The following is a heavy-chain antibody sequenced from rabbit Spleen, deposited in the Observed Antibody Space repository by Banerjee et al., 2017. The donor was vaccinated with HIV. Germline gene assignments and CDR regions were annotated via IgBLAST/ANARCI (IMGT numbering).Heavy chain of an antibody. CDR2: IGTGSGTT. V-gene: IGHV1S45*01. J-gene: IGHJ4*01. CDR1: GFSFSSSYW. Sequence: QQQLVESGGGLVKPGASLTLTCTASGFSFSSSYWMCWVRQAPGKGLEWITCIGTGSGTTWYASWVNGRFTISKTSTTVSLQMTSLTVADTATYFCAKYSTISGADRIWDLWGPGTLVTVS. D-gene: IGHD1-1*01. CDR3: AKYSTISGADRIWDL.